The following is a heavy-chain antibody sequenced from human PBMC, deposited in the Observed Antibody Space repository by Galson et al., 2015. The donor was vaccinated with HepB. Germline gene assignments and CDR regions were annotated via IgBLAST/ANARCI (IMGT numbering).Heavy chain of an antibody. CDR1: GFSFISHS. Sequence: SLRLSCAASGFSFISHSMNWVRHSPGKGLEWLAYISPGGAQYYADSARGRFTISRDHAKKSMYLHMSSLRVEDTGIYYCARNPASYDYYNMDVWGQGTTVTVSS. V-gene: IGHV3-48*01. CDR2: ISPGGAQ. J-gene: IGHJ6*02. D-gene: IGHD6-25*01. CDR3: ARNPASYDYYNMDV.